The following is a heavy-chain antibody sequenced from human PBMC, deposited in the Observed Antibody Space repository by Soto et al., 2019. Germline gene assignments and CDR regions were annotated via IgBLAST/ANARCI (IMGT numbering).Heavy chain of an antibody. J-gene: IGHJ6*02. CDR2: ISAYNGNT. D-gene: IGHD3-3*01. CDR3: ARFFKGHYDFWRGYYSAYGMDV. CDR1: GYTFTSYG. V-gene: IGHV1-18*04. Sequence: SVKVSCKASGYTFTSYGISWVRQAPGQGLEWMGWISAYNGNTNYAQKLQGRVTMTTDTSTSTAYMELRSLRSDDTAVYYCARFFKGHYDFWRGYYSAYGMDVWG.